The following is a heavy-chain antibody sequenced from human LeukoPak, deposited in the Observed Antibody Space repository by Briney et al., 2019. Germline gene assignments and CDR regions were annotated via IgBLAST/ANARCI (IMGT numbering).Heavy chain of an antibody. D-gene: IGHD5-18*01. CDR3: ARLPLTARRHFEY. Sequence: GGSLRLSCAASGFSFSRYWMHWVRQAPGKGLVWVSRINSDGSSTDYADSVKGRSSISRDNANNSLYLQMNSLRAEDTAVYYCARLPLTARRHFEYWGQGTLVTVSS. V-gene: IGHV3-74*01. CDR1: GFSFSRYW. J-gene: IGHJ4*02. CDR2: INSDGSST.